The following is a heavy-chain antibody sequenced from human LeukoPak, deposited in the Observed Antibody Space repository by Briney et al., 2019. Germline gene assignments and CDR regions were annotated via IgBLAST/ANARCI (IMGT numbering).Heavy chain of an antibody. CDR3: AREAPGDY. CDR1: GFTFTNYA. Sequence: GGSLRLSCAASGFTFTNYAMHWVRQAPGKGLEWVAVISYDGSNKYYADSVKGRFTISRDNSKNTLYLQMNSLRAEDTAVYYCAREAPGDYWGQGTLVTVSS. J-gene: IGHJ4*02. V-gene: IGHV3-30*01. CDR2: ISYDGSNK.